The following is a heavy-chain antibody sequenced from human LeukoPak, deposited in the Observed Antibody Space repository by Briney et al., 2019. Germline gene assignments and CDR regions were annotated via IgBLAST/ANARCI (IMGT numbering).Heavy chain of an antibody. CDR1: GYTFTSYY. CDR2: INPSGGST. Sequence: ASVKVSCKASGYTFTSYYMHWVRQAPGQGLEWMGIINPSGGSTSYAQKFQGRVTMTRDTSTSTVYMELSSLRSEDTAVYYCAREKSGSSGWYFLLGSDAFDIWGQGTMVTVSS. D-gene: IGHD6-19*01. V-gene: IGHV1-46*01. J-gene: IGHJ3*02. CDR3: AREKSGSSGWYFLLGSDAFDI.